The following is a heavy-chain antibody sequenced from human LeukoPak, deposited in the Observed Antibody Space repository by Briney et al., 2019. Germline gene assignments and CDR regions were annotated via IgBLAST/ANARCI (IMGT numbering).Heavy chain of an antibody. D-gene: IGHD3-10*01. CDR3: ARGSNYYDSGKGWFDP. Sequence: SETLSLTCTVSGASISSGSYNWGWIRQPPGKGLEWIGEINHSGSTNYNPSLKSRVTISVDTSKNQFSLKLSSVTAADTAVYYCARGSNYYDSGKGWFDPWGQGTLVTVSS. CDR1: GASISSGSYN. CDR2: INHSGST. V-gene: IGHV4-39*07. J-gene: IGHJ5*02.